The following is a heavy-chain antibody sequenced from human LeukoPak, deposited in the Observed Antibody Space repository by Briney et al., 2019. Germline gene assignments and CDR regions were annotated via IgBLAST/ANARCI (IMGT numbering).Heavy chain of an antibody. D-gene: IGHD4-17*01. J-gene: IGHJ6*04. CDR1: GGSLSGYY. Sequence: SEALSLTCAVYGGSVYGGSLSGYYWSWIRQPPGKGLEWIGEINHSGSTNYNPSLKSRVTISADTSKNQFSLELSSVTAADTAVYYCARQSYTVTHYYGMDVWGSGTTVTVSS. CDR2: INHSGST. CDR3: ARQSYTVTHYYGMDV. V-gene: IGHV4-34*01.